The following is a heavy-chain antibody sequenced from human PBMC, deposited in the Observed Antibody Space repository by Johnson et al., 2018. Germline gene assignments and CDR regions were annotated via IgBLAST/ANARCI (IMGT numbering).Heavy chain of an antibody. CDR2: ISYDGSNE. D-gene: IGHD1-14*01. Sequence: QVQLVQSGGGVVQPGRSLRLSCAASGFTFSNYVMYWVRQAPGKGLEWVALISYDGSNEYYADSAKGRVTISRENSRNTVLLQVNSLRVEDTAVYYCARGPVFNYMDVWGKGTTVTVSS. CDR3: ARGPVFNYMDV. CDR1: GFTFSNYV. V-gene: IGHV3-30-3*01. J-gene: IGHJ6*03.